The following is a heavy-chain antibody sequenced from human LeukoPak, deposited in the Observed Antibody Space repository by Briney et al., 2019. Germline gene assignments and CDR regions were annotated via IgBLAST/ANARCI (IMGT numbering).Heavy chain of an antibody. CDR3: AKDRFGSGSPNWFGP. V-gene: IGHV3-23*01. D-gene: IGHD3-10*01. J-gene: IGHJ5*02. Sequence: GGSLRLYCAGSGFTFCRYALSWSRQVPGMGVEWALVISGSSGDIFDTDSVKGRFTISRDNSKNTLYLQMNSLRAGDTAVYYCAKDRFGSGSPNWFGPWGQGTLVTVSS. CDR2: ISGSSGDI. CDR1: GFTFCRYA.